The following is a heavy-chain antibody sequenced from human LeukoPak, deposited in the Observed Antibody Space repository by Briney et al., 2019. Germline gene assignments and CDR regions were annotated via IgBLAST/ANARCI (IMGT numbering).Heavy chain of an antibody. D-gene: IGHD3-3*01. V-gene: IGHV3-20*04. CDR1: GFTFDDYG. CDR2: INWNGGST. J-gene: IGHJ3*02. CDR3: ARDDFGVRRDAFDI. Sequence: PGGSLRLSCAASGFTFDDYGMSWVRQAPGKGLEWVAGINWNGGSTGYADSVKGRFTISRDNAKNSLYLQMNSLRAEDTALYYCARDDFGVRRDAFDIWGQGTMVTVSS.